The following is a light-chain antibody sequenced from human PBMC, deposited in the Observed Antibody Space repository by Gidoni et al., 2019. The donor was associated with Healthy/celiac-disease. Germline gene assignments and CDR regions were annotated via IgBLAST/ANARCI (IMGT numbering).Light chain of an antibody. Sequence: DIVMTQSPRSLPVTPGEPAYISCRSSQSLLHSNGYNYLDWYLQKPGQSPQLLIYLGSSRASGVPDRFSGSGSGTDFTLKISRVEAEDVGVYYCMPALQPPLTFGGGTKVEIK. CDR1: QSLLHSNGYNY. CDR2: LGS. CDR3: MPALQPPLT. J-gene: IGKJ4*01. V-gene: IGKV2-28*01.